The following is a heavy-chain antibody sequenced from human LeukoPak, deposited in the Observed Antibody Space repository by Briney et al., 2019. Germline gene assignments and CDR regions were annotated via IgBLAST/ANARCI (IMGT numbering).Heavy chain of an antibody. V-gene: IGHV3-30*02. CDR3: AKDHRAYCGGDCVDFDY. D-gene: IGHD2-21*02. CDR2: IRYDGSNK. Sequence: PGGSLRLSCAASGFTFSSYGMHWVRQAPGKGLEGVAFIRYDGSNKYYADSVKGRFTISRDNSKNTLYLQMNSLRAEDTAVYYCAKDHRAYCGGDCVDFDYWGQGTLVTVSS. CDR1: GFTFSSYG. J-gene: IGHJ4*02.